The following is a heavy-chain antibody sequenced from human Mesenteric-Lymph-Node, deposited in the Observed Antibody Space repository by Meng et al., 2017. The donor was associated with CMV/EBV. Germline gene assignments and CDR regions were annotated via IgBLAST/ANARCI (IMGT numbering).Heavy chain of an antibody. CDR3: ARDLAGAEVGVVVPAAILTTSGYYGMDV. D-gene: IGHD2-2*02. J-gene: IGHJ6*02. CDR2: ISSSGSTI. CDR1: GFTFSSYE. V-gene: IGHV3-48*03. Sequence: GGSLRLSCAASGFTFSSYEMNWVRQAPGKGLEWVSYISSSGSTIYYADSVKGRFTISRDNAKNSLYLQMNSLRAEDTAVYYCARDLAGAEVGVVVPAAILTTSGYYGMDVWGQGTTVTVSS.